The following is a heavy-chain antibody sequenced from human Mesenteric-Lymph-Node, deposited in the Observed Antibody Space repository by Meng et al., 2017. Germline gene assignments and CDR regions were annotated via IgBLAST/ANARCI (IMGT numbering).Heavy chain of an antibody. CDR1: GYTLTGDG. CDR3: AREEDYGGNANY. Sequence: QGQLVLSGAEVKRPGASVKVSCKASGYTLTGDGFSWVRQAPGQGREWMGWINVYNGNTNYAQKFQGRVTMTRNTSISTAYMELSSLRSEDTAVYYCAREEDYGGNANYWGQGTLVTVSS. J-gene: IGHJ4*02. CDR2: INVYNGNT. V-gene: IGHV1-18*01. D-gene: IGHD4-23*01.